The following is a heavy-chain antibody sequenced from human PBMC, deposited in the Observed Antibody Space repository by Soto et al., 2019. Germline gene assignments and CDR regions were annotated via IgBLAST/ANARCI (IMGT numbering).Heavy chain of an antibody. CDR3: ARERCSGGSCYGFVEY. J-gene: IGHJ4*02. CDR2: INPNSGGT. Sequence: ASVKVSFKASGYTFTGYYMHWVRQAPGQGLEWMGWINPNSGGTNYAQKFQGWVTMTRDTSISTAYMELSRLRSDDTAVYYCARERCSGGSCYGFVEYWGQGTLVTVSS. CDR1: GYTFTGYY. V-gene: IGHV1-2*04. D-gene: IGHD2-15*01.